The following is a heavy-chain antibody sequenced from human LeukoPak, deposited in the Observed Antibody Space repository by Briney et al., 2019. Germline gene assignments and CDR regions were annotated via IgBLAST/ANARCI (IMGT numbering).Heavy chain of an antibody. J-gene: IGHJ3*02. CDR3: ARSLYGVNDAFDI. CDR2: MHPGDSDI. V-gene: IGHV5-51*01. CDR1: GYSFANYW. D-gene: IGHD2-2*02. Sequence: GESLKISCQGSGYSFANYWVGWVRHMPGKGVEWMAIMHPGDSDIRYSPSFQGQVTISADKSISTAYLQWSSLKVSDTAMYYCARSLYGVNDAFDIWGQGTMVTVSS.